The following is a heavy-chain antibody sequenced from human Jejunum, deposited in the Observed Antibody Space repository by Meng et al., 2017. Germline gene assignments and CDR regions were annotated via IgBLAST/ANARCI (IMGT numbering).Heavy chain of an antibody. V-gene: IGHV3-72*01. J-gene: IGHJ4*02. Sequence: LFEAEGGLFQPGWSLDCVWSVAGFTFSDYYMDWVRQAPGKGLEWVARSRNQANGFTKDYAASVTGRFSISRDDSKNSLSLQMNSLKTEDTAAYYCIRRISEAGYFGYWGQGTLVTVSS. CDR3: IRRISEAGYFGY. CDR1: GFTFSDYY. D-gene: IGHD6-13*01. CDR2: SRNQANGFTK.